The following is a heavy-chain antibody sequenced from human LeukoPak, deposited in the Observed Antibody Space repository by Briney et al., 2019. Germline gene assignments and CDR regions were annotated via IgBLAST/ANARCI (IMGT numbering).Heavy chain of an antibody. CDR3: TTDEDWNYARKDV. V-gene: IGHV3-15*07. J-gene: IGHJ6*02. CDR1: GLTVTNAW. CDR2: IASKTDGGTT. Sequence: GGSLRLSCSASGLTVTNAWMNWVRQAPGEGLDWVGRIASKTDGGTTDYAAPVKGRFTISRDDSKSTLYLQMNSLKIEDTAVYYCTTDEDWNYARKDVWGQGATVIVSS. D-gene: IGHD1-7*01.